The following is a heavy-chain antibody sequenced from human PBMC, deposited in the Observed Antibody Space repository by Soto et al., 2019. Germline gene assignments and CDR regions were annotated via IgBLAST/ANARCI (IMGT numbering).Heavy chain of an antibody. V-gene: IGHV4-59*01. CDR1: GGSISSYY. CDR3: ARDGRYSGYDGPRRSYYYMDV. CDR2: TYYSGST. D-gene: IGHD5-12*01. J-gene: IGHJ6*03. Sequence: PSETLSLTCTVSGGSISSYYWSWIRQPPGKGLEWIGYTYYSGSTNYNPSLKSRVTISVDTSKNQFSLKLSSVTAADTAVYYCARDGRYSGYDGPRRSYYYMDVWGKGTTVTVSS.